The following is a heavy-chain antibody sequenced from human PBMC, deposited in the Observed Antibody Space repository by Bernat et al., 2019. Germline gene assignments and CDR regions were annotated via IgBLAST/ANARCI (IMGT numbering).Heavy chain of an antibody. J-gene: IGHJ4*02. Sequence: QVQLQESGPGLVKPSETLSLTCTVSGGSVSSGSYYWSWIRQPPGKGLEWIGYIYYSGSTNYNPSLKSRVTISVDTSKNQFSLKLSSVTAADTAVYYCARDQAADDYGEPHFDYWGQGTLVTVSS. D-gene: IGHD4-17*01. CDR3: ARDQAADDYGEPHFDY. CDR1: GGSVSSGSYY. CDR2: IYYSGST. V-gene: IGHV4-61*01.